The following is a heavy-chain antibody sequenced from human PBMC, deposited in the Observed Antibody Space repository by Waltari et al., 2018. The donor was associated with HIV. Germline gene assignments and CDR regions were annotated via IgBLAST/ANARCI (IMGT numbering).Heavy chain of an antibody. D-gene: IGHD3-3*01. V-gene: IGHV2-5*02. CDR2: IYWDDDK. CDR3: AHTLLDSTSFGVVGAEYFQH. CDR1: GFSLSTSGVG. Sequence: QITLKESGPTLVKPTQTLTLTCTFSGFSLSTSGVGVGWIRQPPGKALEWLALIYWDDDKRYSPSLKSRLTITKDTSKNQVVLTMTNMDPVDTATYYCAHTLLDSTSFGVVGAEYFQHWGQGTLVTVSS. J-gene: IGHJ1*01.